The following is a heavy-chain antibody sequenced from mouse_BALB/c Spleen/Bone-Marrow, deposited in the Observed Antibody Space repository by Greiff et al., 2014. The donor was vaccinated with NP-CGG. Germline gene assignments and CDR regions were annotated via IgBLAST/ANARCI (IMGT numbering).Heavy chain of an antibody. CDR3: TKPSFYYGSSYWYFDV. J-gene: IGHJ1*01. CDR1: GFNIKDTF. V-gene: IGHV14-3*02. Sequence: VQLKESXAELVKPGASVKLSCTASGFNIKDTFMHWVKQRPEQGLEWIGRIDPANGDTKYDPKFQGKATITADTSSNTAYLQLSSLTSEDTAVYYCTKPSFYYGSSYWYFDVWGAGTTVTVSS. CDR2: IDPANGDT. D-gene: IGHD1-1*01.